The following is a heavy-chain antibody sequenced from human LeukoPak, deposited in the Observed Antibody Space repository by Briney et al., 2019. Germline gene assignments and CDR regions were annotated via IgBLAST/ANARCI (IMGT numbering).Heavy chain of an antibody. V-gene: IGHV3-66*01. CDR3: AEYHYYGSGTVGY. J-gene: IGHJ4*02. D-gene: IGHD3-10*01. CDR1: EFSVGSNY. CDR2: IYSGGST. Sequence: GGSLRLSCAASEFSVGSNYMTWVRQAPGKGLEWVSLIYSGGSTYYADSVKGRFTISRDNSKNTLYLQMNSLRAEDTAVYYCAEYHYYGSGTVGYWGQGTLVTVSS.